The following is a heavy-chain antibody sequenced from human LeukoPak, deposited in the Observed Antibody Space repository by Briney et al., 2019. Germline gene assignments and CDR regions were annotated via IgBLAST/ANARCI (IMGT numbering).Heavy chain of an antibody. Sequence: SETLSLTCTVSGGSISPYYWSWIRQPPGKGLEWIRYIYHSGSTNYNPSLKSRVTISLDTSKNQFSLKLNSVTAADTAVYYCARWANWNHDYWGQGTLVTVSS. CDR1: GGSISPYY. CDR3: ARWANWNHDY. CDR2: IYHSGST. D-gene: IGHD1-1*01. V-gene: IGHV4-59*01. J-gene: IGHJ4*02.